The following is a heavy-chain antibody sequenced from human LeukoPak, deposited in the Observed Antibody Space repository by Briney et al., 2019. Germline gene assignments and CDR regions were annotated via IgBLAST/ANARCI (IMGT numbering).Heavy chain of an antibody. J-gene: IGHJ4*02. D-gene: IGHD3-22*01. Sequence: ASVKVSCKASGCTFTSYDINWVRQATGQGLEWMGWINPNSGGTNYAQKFQGRVTMTRDTSISTAYMELSRLRSDDTAVYYCARDPDYYDSSGYYYWGQGTLVTVSS. V-gene: IGHV1-2*02. CDR3: ARDPDYYDSSGYYY. CDR2: INPNSGGT. CDR1: GCTFTSYD.